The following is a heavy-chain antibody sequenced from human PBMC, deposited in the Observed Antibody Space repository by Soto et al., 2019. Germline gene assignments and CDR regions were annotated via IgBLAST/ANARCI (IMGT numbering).Heavy chain of an antibody. D-gene: IGHD6-13*01. V-gene: IGHV3-7*04. CDR3: ARSGSDSSWYWRD. Sequence: DVQLVESGGGLVQPGGSLRLSCTASGLIFSNYWMTWVRQAPGKGPEWVANIKEDGSQIDYVDSVKGRFTVSRDNAKNSVYLQMNSLSVEDTAIYYCARSGSDSSWYWRDWSQGALVTVSS. CDR1: GLIFSNYW. J-gene: IGHJ4*02. CDR2: IKEDGSQI.